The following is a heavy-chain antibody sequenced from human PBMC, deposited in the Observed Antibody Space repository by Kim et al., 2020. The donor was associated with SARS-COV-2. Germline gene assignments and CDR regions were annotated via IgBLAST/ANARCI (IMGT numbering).Heavy chain of an antibody. D-gene: IGHD6-13*01. CDR3: AKDVPGSSSSTSSAYFDY. CDR1: GFTFSSSA. V-gene: IGHV3-23*01. Sequence: GGSLRLSCAASGFTFSSSAMSWVRQAPGKGLEWVSVISGSGSTYYADSVKGRFTISRDNSKNTLYLQMNSLRAEDTAVYYCAKDVPGSSSSTSSAYFDYWGQGTLVTVSS. J-gene: IGHJ4*02. CDR2: ISGSGST.